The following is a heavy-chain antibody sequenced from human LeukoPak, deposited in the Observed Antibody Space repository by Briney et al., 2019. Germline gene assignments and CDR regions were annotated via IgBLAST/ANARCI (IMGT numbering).Heavy chain of an antibody. D-gene: IGHD6-19*01. V-gene: IGHV3-48*01. CDR2: ISSSSNTI. J-gene: IGHJ4*02. Sequence: GGSLRLSCAASGFTFSRYNMTWVRQAPGKGLEWVSYISSSSNTIYHADSVKGRFTIPRDNAKNSLYLQMNSLRVEDTAVYYCARVGSSGWYGPDYWGQGTLVTVSS. CDR3: ARVGSSGWYGPDY. CDR1: GFTFSRYN.